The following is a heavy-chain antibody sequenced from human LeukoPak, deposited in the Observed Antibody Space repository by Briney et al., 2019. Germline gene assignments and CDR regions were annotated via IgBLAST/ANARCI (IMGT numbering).Heavy chain of an antibody. CDR2: MSPNSGDT. D-gene: IGHD7-27*01. Sequence: ASVKVSCKASGYTFTSYDFNWVRQATGQRPEWMGWMSPNSGDTGHAQKFQDRVTMTRNTSISTAYMELGSLRSDDTAVYYCARGPPNWGYDYWRRGTLVTVSS. J-gene: IGHJ4*02. V-gene: IGHV1-8*01. CDR1: GYTFTSYD. CDR3: ARGPPNWGYDY.